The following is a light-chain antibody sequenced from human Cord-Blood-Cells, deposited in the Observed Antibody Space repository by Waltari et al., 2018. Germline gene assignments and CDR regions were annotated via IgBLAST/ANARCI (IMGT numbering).Light chain of an antibody. Sequence: QSALTQPASVSGSPGQSITISCTGTSSDVGGYNYVSWYQQHPGKAPKLMICDVSNRPSVVSNRFSGSKSGYTASLTISGLEAEDEADYYCSSYTSSSTWVFGGGTKLTVL. J-gene: IGLJ3*02. CDR2: DVS. V-gene: IGLV2-14*03. CDR3: SSYTSSSTWV. CDR1: SSDVGGYNY.